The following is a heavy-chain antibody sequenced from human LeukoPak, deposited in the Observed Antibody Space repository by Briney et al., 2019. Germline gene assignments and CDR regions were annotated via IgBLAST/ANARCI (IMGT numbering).Heavy chain of an antibody. CDR2: ISTYSGNT. CDR3: ARDAYNSRYFDY. CDR1: GYSFTRYD. V-gene: IGHV1-18*01. Sequence: ASVKVSCKASGYSFTRYDRSWVRQAPGQGLEWMGWISTYSGNTNYAQRLHGRVTMTTDTSTTTAYMELRNLRSDDTAVYYCARDAYNSRYFDYWGQGTLVTVSS. D-gene: IGHD5-24*01. J-gene: IGHJ4*02.